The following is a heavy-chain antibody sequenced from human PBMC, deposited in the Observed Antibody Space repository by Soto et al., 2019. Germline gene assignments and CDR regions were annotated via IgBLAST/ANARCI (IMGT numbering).Heavy chain of an antibody. Sequence: QVQLVESGGGVVQPGRSLRLSCAASGFSFSSYGMHWVRQAPGKGLEWVAVIWYDGSRTSYAESVKGRFTVSRDNSRKMLWLQMDSMRAEDTAVYFCARQWGEGYKVPYLDQWGQGTLVNVS. J-gene: IGHJ4*02. CDR1: GFSFSSYG. V-gene: IGHV3-33*01. CDR2: IWYDGSRT. D-gene: IGHD1-26*01. CDR3: ARQWGEGYKVPYLDQ.